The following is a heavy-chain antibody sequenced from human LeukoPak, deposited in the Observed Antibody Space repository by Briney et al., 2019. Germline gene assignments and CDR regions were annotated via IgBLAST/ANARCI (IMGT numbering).Heavy chain of an antibody. D-gene: IGHD3-22*01. J-gene: IGHJ4*02. Sequence: GGSLRLSCAVSGITLSNYGMSWVRQAPGKELEWVAGISGSGGGTNYADSVKGRFAISRDNSKNTLFLQMNRLRAEDTAVYFCAKRGVVIRVILVGFHKEAYYFDSWGQGALVTVSS. CDR3: AKRGVVIRVILVGFHKEAYYFDS. V-gene: IGHV3-23*01. CDR2: ISGSGGGT. CDR1: GITLSNYG.